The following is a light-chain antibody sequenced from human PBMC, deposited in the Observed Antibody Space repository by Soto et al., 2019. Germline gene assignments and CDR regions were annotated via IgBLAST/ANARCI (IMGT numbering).Light chain of an antibody. CDR2: DAS. CDR1: QSISSW. Sequence: DIQMTQSPSTLSASVGDRVTITCRASQSISSWLAWYQQKPGKAPKLLTYDASSLESGVPSRFSGSGSGTEFTLTISSLQPDDFATYYCQQYNSYSLTFGGGTKVDI. V-gene: IGKV1-5*01. CDR3: QQYNSYSLT. J-gene: IGKJ4*01.